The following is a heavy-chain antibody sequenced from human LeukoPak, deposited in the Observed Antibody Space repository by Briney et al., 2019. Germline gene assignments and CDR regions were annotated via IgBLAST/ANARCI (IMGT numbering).Heavy chain of an antibody. CDR3: ARAELPPPRYYYYMDV. CDR2: IYYSGST. V-gene: IGHV4-59*01. J-gene: IGHJ6*03. Sequence: PSETLSLTCTVSVGSISSYYWSWIRQPPGKGLEWIGYIYYSGSTNHNPSLKSRVTISVDPSKHQFSLKLSSVTAADTAVYYCARAELPPPRYYYYMDVWGKGTTVTVSS. CDR1: VGSISSYY. D-gene: IGHD1-26*01.